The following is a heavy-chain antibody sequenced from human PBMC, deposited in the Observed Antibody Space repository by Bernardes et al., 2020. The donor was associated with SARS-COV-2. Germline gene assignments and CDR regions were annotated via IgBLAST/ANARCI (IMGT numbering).Heavy chain of an antibody. D-gene: IGHD4-17*01. J-gene: IGHJ3*02. Sequence: SETLSLTCTVSGDSLSSGDYYCSWIRQPAGKGLEYTGRFHTRGTTKYNPSHKSRVTISLDTSKNQFSLKLTSVTAADTAVYYCALTTVVPWAFDIWGQGTVVTVSS. V-gene: IGHV4-61*02. CDR3: ALTTVVPWAFDI. CDR1: GDSLSSGDYY. CDR2: FHTRGTT.